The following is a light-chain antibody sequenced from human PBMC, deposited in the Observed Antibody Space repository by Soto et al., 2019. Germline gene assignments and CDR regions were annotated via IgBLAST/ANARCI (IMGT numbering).Light chain of an antibody. CDR3: QQYKNWPLT. Sequence: EIVMTQSPVTLSVSPGGGATLSCRASQSVSSTLAWYQQKPGQAPRLLIYGASTRATGFPARFSGSGSGTEFTLTISSLQSEDFAVYYCQQYKNWPLTFGGGTKVDIK. CDR1: QSVSST. J-gene: IGKJ4*01. V-gene: IGKV3-15*01. CDR2: GAS.